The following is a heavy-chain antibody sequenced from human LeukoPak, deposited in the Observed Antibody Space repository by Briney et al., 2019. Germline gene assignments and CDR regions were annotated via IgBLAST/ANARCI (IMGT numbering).Heavy chain of an antibody. CDR3: ARVGGATTFYFDY. J-gene: IGHJ4*02. CDR2: INPNSGGT. CDR1: GHTFTGYY. D-gene: IGHD1-26*01. Sequence: ASVKVSCKASGHTFTGYYMHWVRQAPGQGLEWMGWINPNSGGTNYAQKFQGRVTMTRDTSISTAYMELSRLRSDDTAVYYCARVGGATTFYFDYWGQGTLVTVSS. V-gene: IGHV1-2*02.